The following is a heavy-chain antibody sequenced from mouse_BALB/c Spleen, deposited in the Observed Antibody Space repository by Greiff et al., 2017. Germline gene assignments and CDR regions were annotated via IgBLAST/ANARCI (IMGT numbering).Heavy chain of an antibody. CDR2: ISDGGSYT. V-gene: IGHV5-4*02. Sequence: DVMLVESGGGLVKPGGSLKLSCAASGFTFSDYYMYWVRQTPEKRLEWVATISDGGSYTYYPDSVKGRFTISRDNAKNNLYLQMSSLKSEDTAMYYCARGGKWLLREGFFDYWGQGTTLTVSS. CDR3: ARGGKWLLREGFFDY. CDR1: GFTFSDYY. D-gene: IGHD2-3*01. J-gene: IGHJ2*01.